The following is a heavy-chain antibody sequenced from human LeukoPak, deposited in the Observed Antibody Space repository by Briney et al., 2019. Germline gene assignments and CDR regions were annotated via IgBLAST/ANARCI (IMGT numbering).Heavy chain of an antibody. V-gene: IGHV3-15*01. CDR2: IKSKTDGETT. CDR1: GFTFSNAW. CDR3: TTDYGSGSYRYFNY. D-gene: IGHD3-10*01. J-gene: IGHJ4*02. Sequence: GGSLRLSCAASGFTFSNAWMSWVRQAPGKGLEWVGRIKSKTDGETTEYAAPVKGRFTISGDDSKNTLDLQMNSLKTEDTAVYYCTTDYGSGSYRYFNYWGQGTLVTVSS.